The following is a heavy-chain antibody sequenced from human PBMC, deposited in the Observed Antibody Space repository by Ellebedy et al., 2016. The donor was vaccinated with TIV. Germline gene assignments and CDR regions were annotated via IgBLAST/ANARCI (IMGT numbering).Heavy chain of an antibody. CDR1: GYTFTSSY. CDR3: ARDRGGVGATNGFDY. V-gene: IGHV1-46*04. CDR2: INPSGGST. D-gene: IGHD1-26*01. Sequence: AASVTVSCKASGYTFTSSYMHWVRQAPGQGLEWMGIINPSGGSTSYAQKLQGRVTLTRDTSTSTVYMELSSLRSEDTAVYYCARDRGGVGATNGFDYWGQGTLVTVSS. J-gene: IGHJ4*02.